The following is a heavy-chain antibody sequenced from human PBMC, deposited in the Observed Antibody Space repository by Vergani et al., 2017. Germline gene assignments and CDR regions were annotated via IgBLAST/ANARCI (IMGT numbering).Heavy chain of an antibody. CDR1: GYTLTELS. CDR2: FDPEDGET. D-gene: IGHD5-18*01. V-gene: IGHV1-24*01. J-gene: IGHJ3*02. Sequence: QVQLVQSGAEVKKPGASVKVSCKVSGYTLTELSMHWVRQAPGKGLEWMGGFDPEDGETIYAQKFQGRGTMTEDTTKDTAYMELSSLRAEETAVYYCATDGVDTAMGAFDIWGQGTMVTVSS. CDR3: ATDGVDTAMGAFDI.